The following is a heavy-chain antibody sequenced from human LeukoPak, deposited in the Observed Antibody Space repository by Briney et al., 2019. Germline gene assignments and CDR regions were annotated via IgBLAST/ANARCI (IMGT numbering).Heavy chain of an antibody. CDR3: TTGAYGWPFFDN. J-gene: IGHJ4*02. D-gene: IGHD3-10*01. Sequence: ASVKVSCKVSGYSLSDLSMHWVRQAPGKGLEWMGGSDPEDGKTTYAQDFQGRVTMTEDTSTHTAYMDLNSLGSDDTAVYYCTTGAYGWPFFDNWGQGTLVIVSS. CDR1: GYSLSDLS. CDR2: SDPEDGKT. V-gene: IGHV1-24*01.